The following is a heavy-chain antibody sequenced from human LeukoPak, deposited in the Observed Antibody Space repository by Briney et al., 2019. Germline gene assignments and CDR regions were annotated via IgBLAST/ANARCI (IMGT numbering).Heavy chain of an antibody. CDR1: GFTFSSYA. V-gene: IGHV3-30-3*01. CDR2: ISYDGSNK. J-gene: IGHJ4*02. CDR3: ARVWDRGPFDY. Sequence: GGSLRPSCAASGFTFSSYAMHWVRQAPGKGLEWVAVISYDGSNKYYADSVKGRFTISRDNSKNTLYLQMNSLRAEDTAVYYCARVWDRGPFDYWGQGTLVTVSS. D-gene: IGHD1-26*01.